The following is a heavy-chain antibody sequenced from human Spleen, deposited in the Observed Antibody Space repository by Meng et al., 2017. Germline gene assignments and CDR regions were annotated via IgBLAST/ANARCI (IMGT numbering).Heavy chain of an antibody. D-gene: IGHD6-19*01. Sequence: GGSLRLSCAASGFTFDDYAMTWVRQAPGKGLEWVSAISGSGRSTYYADSVKGRFTISRDNSKNTLLLEMNSLRAEDTALYYCAGGSSGWYFFDYWGQGTLVTVSS. CDR3: AGGSSGWYFFDY. J-gene: IGHJ4*02. CDR1: GFTFDDYA. V-gene: IGHV3-23*01. CDR2: ISGSGRST.